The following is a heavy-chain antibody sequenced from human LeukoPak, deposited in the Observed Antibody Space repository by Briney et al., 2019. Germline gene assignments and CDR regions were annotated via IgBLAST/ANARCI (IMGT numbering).Heavy chain of an antibody. J-gene: IGHJ5*02. CDR1: GGSISSGDYY. Sequence: PSQTLSLTCTVSGGSISSGDYYWSWIRQPPGKGLEWIGYIYYSGSTYYNPSLKSRVTISVDTSKNQFSLKLSSVTAADTAVYYCARALDSNYGWFDPWGQGTLVTVSS. CDR3: ARALDSNYGWFDP. V-gene: IGHV4-30-4*01. D-gene: IGHD4-11*01. CDR2: IYYSGST.